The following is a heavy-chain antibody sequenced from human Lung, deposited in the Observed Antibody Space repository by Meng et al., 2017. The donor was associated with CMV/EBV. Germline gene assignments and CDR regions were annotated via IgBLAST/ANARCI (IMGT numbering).Heavy chain of an antibody. J-gene: IGHJ3*01. D-gene: IGHD2/OR15-2a*01. V-gene: IGHV1-2*02. Sequence: ASVXVSCNPSGYTFIGYYMHWVRQAPGQGLEWMGWIHPYTGDTNYAQKFQGRVIMTRDMSINTVYMDLSRLRSDDTAVYYCARVPFLEAANDAFELWGQGTMVTVSS. CDR2: IHPYTGDT. CDR1: GYTFIGYY. CDR3: ARVPFLEAANDAFEL.